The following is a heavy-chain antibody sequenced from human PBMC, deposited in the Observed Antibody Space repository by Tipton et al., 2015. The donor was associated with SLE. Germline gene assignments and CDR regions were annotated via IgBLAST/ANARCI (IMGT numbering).Heavy chain of an antibody. Sequence: TLSLTCTVSGGSISSYYWSWIRQPPGKGLEWIGYIYTSGSTNSNPSLKSRVTISVDTSKNQFSLKLSSVTAADTAVYYCASSRGVAVRAFDIWGQGTMVTVSS. CDR3: ASSRGVAVRAFDI. CDR1: GGSISSYY. J-gene: IGHJ3*02. D-gene: IGHD6-19*01. V-gene: IGHV4-4*08. CDR2: IYTSGST.